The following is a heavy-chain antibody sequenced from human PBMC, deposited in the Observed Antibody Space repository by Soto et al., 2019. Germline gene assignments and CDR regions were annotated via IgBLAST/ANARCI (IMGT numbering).Heavy chain of an antibody. J-gene: IGHJ3*02. V-gene: IGHV3-23*01. CDR3: AKDLSNPSRWDAFDI. Sequence: GGSLRLSCAASGFTFSSYAMSWVRQAPGKGLEWVSAISGSGGSTYYADSVRGRFTISRDNSKNTLYLQMNSLRAEDTAVYYCAKDLSNPSRWDAFDIWGQGTMVTVSS. CDR2: ISGSGGST. CDR1: GFTFSSYA. D-gene: IGHD2-15*01.